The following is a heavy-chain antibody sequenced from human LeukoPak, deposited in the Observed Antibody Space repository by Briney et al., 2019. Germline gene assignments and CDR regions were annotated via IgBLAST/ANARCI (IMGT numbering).Heavy chain of an antibody. V-gene: IGHV4-34*01. D-gene: IGHD3-10*01. CDR2: ITHSRST. CDR3: ARVTRFTQFGELWFDS. Sequence: KPSETLSLTCAVYGGSFSSYYWSWIRQSPGKGLEWIGEITHSRSTNYNPYFKSRVTISLDTSKSQFSLKLTSVTAADTAVYYCARVTRFTQFGELWFDSWGQGTLLTVSS. J-gene: IGHJ5*01. CDR1: GGSFSSYY.